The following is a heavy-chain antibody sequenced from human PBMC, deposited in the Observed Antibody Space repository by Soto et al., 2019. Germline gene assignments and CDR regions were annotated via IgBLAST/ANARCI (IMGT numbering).Heavy chain of an antibody. V-gene: IGHV4-34*01. CDR1: GGSFSGFY. J-gene: IGHJ4*02. CDR3: ASTQGGFLELFDPKSSGRQIDY. Sequence: QVQLQQWGAGLLKPSETLSLTCAVYGGSFSGFYWSWIRQPPGKGLEWIGEINHSGNTKYNPSLKRRVTISLEQSKNQFSLKLNSVTAADTAMYYCASTQGGFLELFDPKSSGRQIDYWGQGTLVTVSS. D-gene: IGHD3-3*01. CDR2: INHSGNT.